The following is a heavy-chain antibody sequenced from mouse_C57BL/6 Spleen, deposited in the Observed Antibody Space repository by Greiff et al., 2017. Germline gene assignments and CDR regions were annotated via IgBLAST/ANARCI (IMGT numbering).Heavy chain of an antibody. CDR3: ARAITTVVYFDY. D-gene: IGHD1-1*01. J-gene: IGHJ2*01. CDR1: GYSITSGYY. Sequence: EVQLQESGPGLVKPSPSLSLTCSVTGYSITSGYYWNWIRQFPGNKLEWMGYISYDGSNNYNPSLKNRISITRDTSKNQFFLKLNSVTTEDTATYYCARAITTVVYFDYWGQGTTLTVSS. V-gene: IGHV3-6*01. CDR2: ISYDGSN.